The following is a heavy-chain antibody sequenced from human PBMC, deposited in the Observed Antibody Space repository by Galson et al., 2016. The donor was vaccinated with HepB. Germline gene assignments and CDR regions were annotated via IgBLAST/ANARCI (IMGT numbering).Heavy chain of an antibody. V-gene: IGHV1-46*01. Sequence: SVKVSCKASGYTFTSYYMHWVRQAPGQGLEWMGIINPSGGSTSYAQKFQGRVTMTRDTSTSTVYMELSSLRSEDTAVYYCARGGYYGSGHYYGMDVWGQGTTVTVPS. CDR2: INPSGGST. CDR1: GYTFTSYY. D-gene: IGHD3-10*01. CDR3: ARGGYYGSGHYYGMDV. J-gene: IGHJ6*02.